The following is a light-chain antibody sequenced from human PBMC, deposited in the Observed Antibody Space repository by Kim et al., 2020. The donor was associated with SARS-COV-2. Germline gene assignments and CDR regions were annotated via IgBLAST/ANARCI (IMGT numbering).Light chain of an antibody. J-gene: IGLJ7*01. CDR2: SHN. CDR1: SSSMGKKT. V-gene: IGLV1-44*01. Sequence: GERVTRSCYGASSSMGKKTESWYQQLPGTAPKPLISSHNQRPSRVPDRFAGYKSGTSASLAISGLQSEDEADYYCAAWDDSLNGPVFGGGTQLTVL. CDR3: AAWDDSLNGPV.